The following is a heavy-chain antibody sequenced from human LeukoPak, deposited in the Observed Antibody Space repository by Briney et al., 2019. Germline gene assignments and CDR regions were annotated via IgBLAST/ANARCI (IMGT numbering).Heavy chain of an antibody. CDR3: AQLGYYHFWGGPPPLDY. V-gene: IGHV3-23*01. J-gene: IGHJ4*02. CDR1: GFTFSSYA. Sequence: GGSLRLSCAASGFTFSSYAMSWVRQAPGKGLEWVSAISGSGGSTYYADSVKGRFTISRDNSKNTLYLQMNSLRAEDTAVYYCAQLGYYHFWGGPPPLDYWGQGTLVTVSS. CDR2: ISGSGGST. D-gene: IGHD3-3*01.